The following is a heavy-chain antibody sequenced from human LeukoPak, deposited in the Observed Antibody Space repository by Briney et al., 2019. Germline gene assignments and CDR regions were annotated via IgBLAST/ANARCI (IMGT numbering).Heavy chain of an antibody. D-gene: IGHD6-19*01. V-gene: IGHV3-23*01. CDR3: ARRSGIAVAGAFDY. CDR2: ISGSGGST. Sequence: GGSLRLSCAASGFTFSSYGMSWVRQAPGKGLEWVSAISGSGGSTYYADSVKGRFTISRDNSKNTLYLQMNSLRTEDTAVYYCARRSGIAVAGAFDYWGQGTLVTVSS. CDR1: GFTFSSYG. J-gene: IGHJ4*02.